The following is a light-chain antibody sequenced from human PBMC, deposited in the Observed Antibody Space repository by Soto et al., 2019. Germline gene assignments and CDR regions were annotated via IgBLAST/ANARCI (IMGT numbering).Light chain of an antibody. CDR3: QSYDSSLSGYV. CDR2: GNS. V-gene: IGLV1-40*01. J-gene: IGLJ1*01. Sequence: QSVLTQPPSVSGAPGQRVTISCTGSSSNIGTGYDVHWYQQFPGTAPKVLIYGNSNRPSGVPDRFSGSKSGTSASLAITGLQAEDEADYSCQSYDSSLSGYVFGTGTKLTVL. CDR1: SSNIGTGYD.